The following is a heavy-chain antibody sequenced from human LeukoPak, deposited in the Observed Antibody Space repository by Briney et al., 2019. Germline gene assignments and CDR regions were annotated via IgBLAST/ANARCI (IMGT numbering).Heavy chain of an antibody. CDR3: ARGADNYYYYRYMDV. D-gene: IGHD1-1*01. Sequence: GGSLRLSCAVSGFTFSSYTMNWVRQAPGKGLEWVASISTSSIYMYYAHSVKGRFTVSRDNAKNSLYLQIDSLSAEDTALYYCARGADNYYYYRYMDVWGKGTTVTVSS. CDR1: GFTFSSYT. V-gene: IGHV3-21*01. CDR2: ISTSSIYM. J-gene: IGHJ6*03.